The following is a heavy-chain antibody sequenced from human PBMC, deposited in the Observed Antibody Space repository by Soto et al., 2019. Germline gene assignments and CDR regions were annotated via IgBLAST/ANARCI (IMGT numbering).Heavy chain of an antibody. CDR3: AKDWWSGDTYYFDY. V-gene: IGHV3-30*18. Sequence: PGGSLGPPFRASGSPFVTFASTGVRRVPGKGLEWVAVISYDGSNKYYADSVKGRFTISRDNSKNTLYLQMNSLRAEDTAVYYCAKDWWSGDTYYFDYWGQGTLVTVSS. CDR2: ISYDGSNK. CDR1: GSPFVTFA. J-gene: IGHJ4*02. D-gene: IGHD2-15*01.